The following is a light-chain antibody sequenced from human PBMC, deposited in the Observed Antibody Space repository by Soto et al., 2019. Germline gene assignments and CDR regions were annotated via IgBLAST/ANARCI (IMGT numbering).Light chain of an antibody. CDR2: GAS. V-gene: IGKV1-12*01. CDR1: QGISSW. J-gene: IGKJ5*01. CDR3: QQVKSFPIT. Sequence: DIQMTQSPSSVSASAGDRVTITCRASQGISSWLAWYQQKPGKAPKLLISGASSVQSGVPSRFSGSGSGTDFTLTISSLQPEDVATYYCQQVKSFPITFGQGTRLEIK.